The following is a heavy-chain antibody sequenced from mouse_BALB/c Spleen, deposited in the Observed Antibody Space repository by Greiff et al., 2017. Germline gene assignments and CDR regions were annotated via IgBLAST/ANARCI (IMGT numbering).Heavy chain of an antibody. Sequence: EVQLVESGGGLVQPGGSMKLSCVASGFTFSNYWMNWVRQSPEKGLEWVAEIRLKSNNYATHYAESVKGRFTISRDDSKSSVYLQMNNLRAEDTGIYYCTRNYGPNWYFDVWGAGTTVTVSS. CDR3: TRNYGPNWYFDV. V-gene: IGHV6-6*02. D-gene: IGHD1-2*01. CDR2: IRLKSNNYAT. J-gene: IGHJ1*01. CDR1: GFTFSNYW.